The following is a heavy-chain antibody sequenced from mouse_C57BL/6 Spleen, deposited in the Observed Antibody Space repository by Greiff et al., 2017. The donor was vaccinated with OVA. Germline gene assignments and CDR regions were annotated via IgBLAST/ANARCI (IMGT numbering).Heavy chain of an antibody. D-gene: IGHD3-2*02. CDR3: ARRECSSGYLYYYAMDY. Sequence: VQLQQSGPELVKPGASVKISCKASGYSFTDYNMNWVKQSNGKSLEWIGVINPNYGTTSYNQKFKGKATVTVDQASSTAYMQLNSLTSEDSAVYYCARRECSSGYLYYYAMDYWGQGTSVTVSS. CDR1: GYSFTDYN. V-gene: IGHV1-39*01. J-gene: IGHJ4*01. CDR2: INPNYGTT.